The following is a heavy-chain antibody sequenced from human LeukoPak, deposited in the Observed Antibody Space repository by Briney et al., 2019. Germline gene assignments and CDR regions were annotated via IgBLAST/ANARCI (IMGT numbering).Heavy chain of an antibody. D-gene: IGHD2-15*01. V-gene: IGHV3-21*01. J-gene: IGHJ5*02. CDR3: ARRKGYCSGGSCYSTGNWFDP. CDR1: GFTFSSYN. Sequence: GGSLRLSCAASGFTFSSYNMNWVRQAPGKGLEWVWSISSSSSYIYYADSVKGRFTISRDNAKNSLYLQMNSLRAEDTAVYYCARRKGYCSGGSCYSTGNWFDPWGQGTLVTVSS. CDR2: ISSSSSYI.